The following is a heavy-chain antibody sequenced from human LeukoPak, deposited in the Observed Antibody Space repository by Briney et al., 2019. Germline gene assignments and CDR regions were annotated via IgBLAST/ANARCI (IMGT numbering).Heavy chain of an antibody. CDR1: GYSISSGYY. D-gene: IGHD6-13*01. Sequence: PSETLSLTCTVSGYSISSGYYWGWIRQPPGKGLEWIGSMYHSGRTYYNPSLKSRVNISVDTSRNQFSLKLSSVTAADTAVYYCARTQDSSSWYQEDYWGQGTLVTVSS. J-gene: IGHJ4*02. CDR3: ARTQDSSSWYQEDY. V-gene: IGHV4-38-2*02. CDR2: MYHSGRT.